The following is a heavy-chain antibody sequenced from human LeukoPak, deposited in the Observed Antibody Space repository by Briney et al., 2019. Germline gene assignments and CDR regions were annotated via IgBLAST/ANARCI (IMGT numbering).Heavy chain of an antibody. Sequence: GGSLRLSCAASGFTFSSYWMSWVRQAPGKGLEWVANIKQDGSEKYYVDSVKGRFTISRDNAKNSLYLQMNSLRAEDTAVYYCARISPAGSGTDGDWFDPWGQGTLVTVSS. V-gene: IGHV3-7*01. CDR2: IKQDGSEK. CDR3: ARISPAGSGTDGDWFDP. J-gene: IGHJ5*02. D-gene: IGHD3-10*01. CDR1: GFTFSSYW.